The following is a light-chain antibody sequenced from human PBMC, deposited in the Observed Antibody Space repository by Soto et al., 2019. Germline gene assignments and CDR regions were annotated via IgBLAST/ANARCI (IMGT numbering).Light chain of an antibody. Sequence: DIQMTQSPSTLSASVGASVTIICRASQNIYNYLNWYQQKPGKAPRLLIYAASTLHSGVPSRFTGSGSGTDFSLTINGLQPEDFATYYCQHSYTAPPFTFGQGTRLEI. V-gene: IGKV1-39*01. CDR3: QHSYTAPPFT. CDR2: AAS. J-gene: IGKJ2*01. CDR1: QNIYNY.